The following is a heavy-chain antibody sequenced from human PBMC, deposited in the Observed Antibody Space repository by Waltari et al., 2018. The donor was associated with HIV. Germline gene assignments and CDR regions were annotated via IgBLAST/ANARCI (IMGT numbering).Heavy chain of an antibody. CDR3: AKDIWVRGPPSAFDI. CDR2: ISWDGGST. D-gene: IGHD3-10*01. Sequence: LEWVSLISWDGGSTYYADSVKGRFTISRDNSKNSLYLQMNSLRTEDTAVYYCAKDIWVRGPPSAFDIWGQGTMVTVSS. V-gene: IGHV3-43*01. J-gene: IGHJ3*02.